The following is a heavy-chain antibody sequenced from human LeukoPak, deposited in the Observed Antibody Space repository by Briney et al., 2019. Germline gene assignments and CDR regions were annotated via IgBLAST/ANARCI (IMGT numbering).Heavy chain of an antibody. D-gene: IGHD3-22*01. CDR2: LNPNSGGT. Sequence: ASVTVSCKASGYTFTSYGISWVRQAPGQGLEWMGWLNPNSGGTNYAQKFQGRVTMTRDTSISTAYMELSRLRSDDTAVYYCARDRDYYDSSGYDYWGQGTLVSVSS. CDR3: ARDRDYYDSSGYDY. J-gene: IGHJ4*02. V-gene: IGHV1-2*02. CDR1: GYTFTSYG.